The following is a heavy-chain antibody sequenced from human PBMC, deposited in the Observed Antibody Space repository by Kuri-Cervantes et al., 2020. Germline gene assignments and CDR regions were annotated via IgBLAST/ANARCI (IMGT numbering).Heavy chain of an antibody. CDR2: INPNSGGT. D-gene: IGHD3-22*01. V-gene: IGHV1-2*02. Sequence: ASVKVSCKASGYTFTGYYMHWVRQAPGQGLEWMGWINPNSGGTNYAQKFQGRVTMTRDTSISTAYMELSSLRSEDTAVYYCARDRGWEDYYDSSASPYGMDVWGQGTTVTVSS. J-gene: IGHJ6*02. CDR3: ARDRGWEDYYDSSASPYGMDV. CDR1: GYTFTGYY.